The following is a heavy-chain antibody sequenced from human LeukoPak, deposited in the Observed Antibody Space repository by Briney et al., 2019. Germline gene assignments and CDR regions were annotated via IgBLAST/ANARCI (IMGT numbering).Heavy chain of an antibody. CDR3: ARMKERYFDWFRGVKDYYYYMDV. Sequence: PSETLSLTCTVSGGSISSYYWSWIRQPPGKGLEWIGYIYYSGSTNYNPSLKSRVTISVDTSKNQFSLKLSSVTAADTAVYYCARMKERYFDWFRGVKDYYYYMDVWGKGTTVTISS. CDR1: GGSISSYY. CDR2: IYYSGST. D-gene: IGHD3-9*01. J-gene: IGHJ6*03. V-gene: IGHV4-59*01.